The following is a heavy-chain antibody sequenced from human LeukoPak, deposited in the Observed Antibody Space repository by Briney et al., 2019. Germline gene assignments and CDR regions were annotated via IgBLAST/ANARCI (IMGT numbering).Heavy chain of an antibody. Sequence: ASVKVSCKASGYTFTSYDINWVRQATGQGLEWMGWMNPNSGNTGYAQKFQGRVTMTRNTSISTAYMELSSLRSEDTAVYYCARRGYYDSSGYYIYYYYYYMDVWGKGTTVTVSS. CDR2: MNPNSGNT. D-gene: IGHD3-22*01. J-gene: IGHJ6*03. CDR3: ARRGYYDSSGYYIYYYYYYMDV. CDR1: GYTFTSYD. V-gene: IGHV1-8*01.